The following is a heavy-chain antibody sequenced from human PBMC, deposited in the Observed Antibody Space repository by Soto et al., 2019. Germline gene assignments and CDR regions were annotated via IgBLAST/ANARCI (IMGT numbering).Heavy chain of an antibody. CDR1: GFTFSTYT. Sequence: GGSLRLSCVASGFTFSTYTMSWVRQAPGKGLEWVSVIYSGGSTYYADSVKGRFTISRDNSKNTLYLQMNSLRAEDTAVYYCARDGVGYDAFDIWGQGTMVTVSS. V-gene: IGHV3-53*01. J-gene: IGHJ3*02. D-gene: IGHD3-3*01. CDR3: ARDGVGYDAFDI. CDR2: IYSGGST.